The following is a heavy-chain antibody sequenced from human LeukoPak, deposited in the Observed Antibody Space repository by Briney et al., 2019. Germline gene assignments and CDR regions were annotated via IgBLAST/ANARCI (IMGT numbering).Heavy chain of an antibody. J-gene: IGHJ4*02. CDR1: GFTFSSYA. CDR2: ISGSGGST. CDR3: AKDRYSSGWYDY. V-gene: IGHV3-23*01. Sequence: GGSLRLSCAASGFTFSSYAMSWVRQAPGKGLEGVSAISGSGGSTYYADSVKGRFTISRDNSKNTLYLQMNSLRAEDTAVYYCAKDRYSSGWYDYWGQGTLVTVSS. D-gene: IGHD6-19*01.